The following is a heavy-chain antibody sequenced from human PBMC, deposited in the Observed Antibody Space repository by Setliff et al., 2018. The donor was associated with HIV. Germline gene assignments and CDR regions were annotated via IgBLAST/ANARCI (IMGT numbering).Heavy chain of an antibody. Sequence: SLRLSCAASGFIFDNYAMHWVRQAPGKGLEWVSGISWNSGSIGYVESVKGRFTISRDNAKNSLYLQMNSLRAEDTAVYYCASGDYFNCWGQGTLVTVSS. CDR3: ASGDYFNC. V-gene: IGHV3-9*01. CDR2: ISWNSGSI. D-gene: IGHD3-10*01. CDR1: GFIFDNYA. J-gene: IGHJ4*02.